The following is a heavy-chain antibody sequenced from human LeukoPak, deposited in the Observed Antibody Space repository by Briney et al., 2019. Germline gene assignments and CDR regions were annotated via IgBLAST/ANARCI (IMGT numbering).Heavy chain of an antibody. Sequence: SSETLSLTCAVYGGSFSGYYWSWIRQPPGKGLEWIGEINHSGSTNYNPSLKSRVTISVDTSKNQFSLKPSSVPAADTAVYYCVHKYGDYVYYGMDVWGQGTTVTVSS. V-gene: IGHV4-34*01. CDR2: INHSGST. CDR3: VHKYGDYVYYGMDV. J-gene: IGHJ6*02. CDR1: GGSFSGYY. D-gene: IGHD4-17*01.